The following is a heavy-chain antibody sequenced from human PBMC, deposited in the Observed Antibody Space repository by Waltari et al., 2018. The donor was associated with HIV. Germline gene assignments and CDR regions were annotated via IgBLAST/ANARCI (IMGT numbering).Heavy chain of an antibody. CDR2: MNPNSGNT. CDR3: ARGRDYYYGMDV. J-gene: IGHJ6*02. V-gene: IGHV1-8*01. Sequence: QVQPVQSGAEVKTPGASVQVSCKASGYTYTSYDINWVLQATGQGLEWMGWMNPNSGNTGYAQKFQGRVTMTRNTSISTAYRELSSLRSEDTAVYYCARGRDYYYGMDVWGQGTTVTVSS. CDR1: GYTYTSYD.